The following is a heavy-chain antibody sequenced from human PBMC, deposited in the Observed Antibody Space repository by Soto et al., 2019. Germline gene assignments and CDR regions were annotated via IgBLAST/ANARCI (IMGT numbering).Heavy chain of an antibody. CDR1: GYTFTSYY. CDR3: ARDLGYYDSSGNNWFDP. CDR2: INPSGGST. V-gene: IGHV1-46*01. J-gene: IGHJ5*02. D-gene: IGHD3-22*01. Sequence: VASVKVSCKASGYTFTSYYMHWVRQAPGQGLEWMGIINPSGGSTSYAQKFQGRVTMTRDTSTSTVYMELSSLRSEDTAVYYCARDLGYYDSSGNNWFDPWGQGTLVTVSS.